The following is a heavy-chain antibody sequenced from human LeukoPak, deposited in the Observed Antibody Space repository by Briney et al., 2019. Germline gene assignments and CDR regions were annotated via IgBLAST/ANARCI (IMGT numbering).Heavy chain of an antibody. CDR2: IYSGGTT. D-gene: IGHD1-1*01. Sequence: PGGSLRLSCAASGFTVSSNFMSWVRQAPGKGLEWVSVIYSGGTTYYADSVKGRFTISRDNSKNTLSLQMNSLRAEDTAVYYCARDGYGNKYMYVWGKGTTVTVSS. V-gene: IGHV3-53*01. CDR3: ARDGYGNKYMYV. J-gene: IGHJ6*03. CDR1: GFTVSSNF.